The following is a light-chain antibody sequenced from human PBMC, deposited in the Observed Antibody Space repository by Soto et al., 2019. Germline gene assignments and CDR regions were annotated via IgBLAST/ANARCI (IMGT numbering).Light chain of an antibody. Sequence: QSALTQPASVSGSPGQSITISCTGTSSDVGAYNYVSWYQQHPGQAPKLMIYEVSNRPSGVSNRFSASKSDNTASLTISGLQAEDEADYFCSSYTSTSTPVVFGGVTQLTVL. CDR1: SSDVGAYNY. J-gene: IGLJ2*01. V-gene: IGLV2-14*01. CDR2: EVS. CDR3: SSYTSTSTPVV.